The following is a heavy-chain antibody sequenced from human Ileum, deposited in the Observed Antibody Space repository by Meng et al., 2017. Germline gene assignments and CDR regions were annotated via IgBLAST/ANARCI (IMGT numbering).Heavy chain of an antibody. J-gene: IGHJ4*02. CDR1: GDSVISGSYY. CDR3: TRDQTSNGWGSFDS. D-gene: IGHD7-27*01. Sequence: QAELQESGPGLVRHSETLSLTCSVSGDSVISGSYYWNWIRQSAGKGLEWIGYINYSGTAYYNASLGSRASMSIDTSKNQFSLKLTSVTAADTAVYYCTRDQTSNGWGSFDSWGQGTLVTASS. V-gene: IGHV4-61*01. CDR2: INYSGTA.